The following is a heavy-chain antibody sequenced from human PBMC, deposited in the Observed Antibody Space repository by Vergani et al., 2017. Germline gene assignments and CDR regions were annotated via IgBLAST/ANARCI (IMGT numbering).Heavy chain of an antibody. V-gene: IGHV4-39*01. CDR2: IYYSENT. Sequence: QLQLQESGPGLLKPSETLSLTCTVSGGSITSGAFYWGWIRQSPGKGLEWIGSIYYSENTFYNPSLASRVTLSIDTTKNQFSLKLKSVTAADTAVYYCARCFRDDGMIYGATVENLFCPWGQGTLVTVSS. J-gene: IGHJ5*02. CDR1: GGSITSGAFY. D-gene: IGHD3-22*01. CDR3: ARCFRDDGMIYGATVENLFCP.